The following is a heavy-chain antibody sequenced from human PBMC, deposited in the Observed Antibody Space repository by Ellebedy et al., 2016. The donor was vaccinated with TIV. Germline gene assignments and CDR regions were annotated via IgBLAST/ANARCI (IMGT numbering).Heavy chain of an antibody. Sequence: GESLKISXAASGFTFSSYWMSWVRQAPGKGLEWVANIKQDGSEKYYVDSVKGRFTISRDNAKNSLYLQMNSLRAEDTAVYYCATFDYFDYWGQGTLVTVSS. J-gene: IGHJ4*02. D-gene: IGHD2/OR15-2a*01. CDR2: IKQDGSEK. CDR1: GFTFSSYW. V-gene: IGHV3-7*01. CDR3: ATFDYFDY.